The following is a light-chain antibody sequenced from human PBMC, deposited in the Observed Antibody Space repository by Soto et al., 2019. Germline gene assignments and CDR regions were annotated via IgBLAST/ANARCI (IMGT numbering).Light chain of an antibody. Sequence: DIQMTQSPSSLSASVGDRVTITCRASQSISSYLNWYQQRPWKAPKLLIYAASNLQSGVPSRFSGSGSATDFTLTVSSLQPEDFATYYCQQSSTAPVTFGQGTKLQIK. J-gene: IGKJ2*01. CDR2: AAS. V-gene: IGKV1-39*01. CDR3: QQSSTAPVT. CDR1: QSISSY.